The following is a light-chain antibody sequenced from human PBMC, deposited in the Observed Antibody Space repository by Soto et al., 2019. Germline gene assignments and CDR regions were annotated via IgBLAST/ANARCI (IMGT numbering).Light chain of an antibody. J-gene: IGLJ1*01. V-gene: IGLV2-23*02. CDR1: SSDVGSYNL. Sequence: QSVLTQPASVSGSPGQPITISCTGTSSDVGSYNLVSWYQQHPGKAPKVMIYEVSKRPSGVPNRFSGSKSGYTASLTISGLQAEDEADYYCCSYAGSSTYVFGTGTKVTVL. CDR2: EVS. CDR3: CSYAGSSTYV.